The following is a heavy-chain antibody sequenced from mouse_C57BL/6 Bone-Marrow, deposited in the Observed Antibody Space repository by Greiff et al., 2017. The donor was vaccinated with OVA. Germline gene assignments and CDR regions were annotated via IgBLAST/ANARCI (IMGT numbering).Heavy chain of an antibody. CDR1: GYTFTDYY. Sequence: VQLQQSGPELVKPGASVKISCKASGYTFTDYYMNWVKQSHGKSLEWIGDINPNNGGTSYNQKFKGKATLTVDKSSSTAYMELRSLTSEDSAVYYCARRKLPWYFDVWGTGTTVTVSS. J-gene: IGHJ1*03. CDR3: ARRKLPWYFDV. D-gene: IGHD1-1*01. V-gene: IGHV1-26*01. CDR2: INPNNGGT.